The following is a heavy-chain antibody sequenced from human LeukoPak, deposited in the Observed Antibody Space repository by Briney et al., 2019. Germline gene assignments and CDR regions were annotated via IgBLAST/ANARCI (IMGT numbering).Heavy chain of an antibody. CDR1: GGSISSHY. Sequence: SETLSLTCTVPGGSISSHYWSWIRQPPGKGLEWIGYIYYSGSTNYNPSLKSRVTISVDTSKNQFSLKLSSVTAADTAVYYCARARATYYDFWSGYYWFDPWGQGTLVTVSS. D-gene: IGHD3-3*01. CDR2: IYYSGST. V-gene: IGHV4-59*11. CDR3: ARARATYYDFWSGYYWFDP. J-gene: IGHJ5*02.